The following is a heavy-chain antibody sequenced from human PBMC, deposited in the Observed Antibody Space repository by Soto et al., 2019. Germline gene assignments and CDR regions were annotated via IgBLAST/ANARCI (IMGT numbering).Heavy chain of an antibody. CDR1: GGSFSGFY. CDR2: ISHSGTT. V-gene: IGHV4-34*01. D-gene: IGHD2-21*02. CDR3: ARADRTLVTSYGLDV. Sequence: PSETLSLTCAVSGGSFSGFYWTWIRQPPGEGLEWIGEISHSGTTNFNPPLRSRLTISLDSSKKHFSLKLTSMTAADAAVYYCARADRTLVTSYGLDVWGQGTTVTVSS. J-gene: IGHJ6*02.